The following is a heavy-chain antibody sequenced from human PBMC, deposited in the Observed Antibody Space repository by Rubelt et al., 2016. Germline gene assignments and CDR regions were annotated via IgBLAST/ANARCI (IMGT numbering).Heavy chain of an antibody. Sequence: QVQLVQSGAEVKKSGASVKVSCKASGYTFSKYGISWVRQAPGQGLEWMGWISVNSGDTKYAQKPRGRVTMTTDPSTSTAYMELTSLRSDDTAVYSCARATNWNYAFDIWGQGTMVTVSS. CDR2: ISVNSGDT. J-gene: IGHJ3*02. D-gene: IGHD1-7*01. CDR3: ARATNWNYAFDI. V-gene: IGHV1-18*01. CDR1: GYTFSKYG.